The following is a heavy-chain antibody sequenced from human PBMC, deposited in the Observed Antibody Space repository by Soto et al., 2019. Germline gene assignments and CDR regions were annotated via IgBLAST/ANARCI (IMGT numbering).Heavy chain of an antibody. Sequence: PSETLFLTCTVSGGPISSYYWSWIRQPPGKGLEWIGYIYYSGSTNYNPSLKSRVTISVDTSKNQFSLKLSSVTAADTAVYYCARDWGYSSSSAYYYYGMDVRGQGTTVTVSS. V-gene: IGHV4-59*01. J-gene: IGHJ6*02. D-gene: IGHD6-6*01. CDR1: GGPISSYY. CDR3: ARDWGYSSSSAYYYYGMDV. CDR2: IYYSGST.